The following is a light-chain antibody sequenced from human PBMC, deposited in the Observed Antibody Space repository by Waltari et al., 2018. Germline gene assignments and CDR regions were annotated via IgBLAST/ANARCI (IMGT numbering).Light chain of an antibody. J-gene: IGLJ2*01. CDR2: DVS. V-gene: IGLV2-14*03. Sequence: QSALTQPASVSGSPGQSITISCTGTTSDVGAYNYVSWYQQHPGHAPRLMIFDVSNRPSGVSNRFSGSKSGNTASLTISGLQAEDEADYYCNSYTSSSTLLFGGGTRLTVL. CDR1: TSDVGAYNY. CDR3: NSYTSSSTLL.